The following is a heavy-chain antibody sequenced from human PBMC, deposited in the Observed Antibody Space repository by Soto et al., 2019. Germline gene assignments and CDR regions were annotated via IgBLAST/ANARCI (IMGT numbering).Heavy chain of an antibody. CDR1: GYAFTYRY. V-gene: IGHV1-45*02. J-gene: IGHJ6*02. CDR2: ITPFNGNT. Sequence: GASVKVSCKASGYAFTYRYLHLVRQAPGQALEWMGWITPFNGNTNYAQKFQDRVTITRDRSMSTAYMELSSLRSEDTAMYYRASHQVGATFYYYGMDVWGQGTTVTVSS. D-gene: IGHD1-26*01. CDR3: ASHQVGATFYYYGMDV.